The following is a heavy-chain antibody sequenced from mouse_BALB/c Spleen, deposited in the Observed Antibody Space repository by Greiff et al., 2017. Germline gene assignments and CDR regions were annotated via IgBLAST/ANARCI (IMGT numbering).Heavy chain of an antibody. Sequence: VQRVESGPGLVAPSQSLSITCTVSGFSLTSYGVHWVRQPPGKGLEWLGVIWAGGSTNYNSALMSRLSISKDNSKSQVFLKMNSLQTDDTAMYYCARVEKGLTREFNYAMDYWGQGTSDTVSS. CDR3: ARVEKGLTREFNYAMDY. V-gene: IGHV2-9*02. J-gene: IGHJ4*01. CDR1: GFSLTSYG. CDR2: IWAGGST.